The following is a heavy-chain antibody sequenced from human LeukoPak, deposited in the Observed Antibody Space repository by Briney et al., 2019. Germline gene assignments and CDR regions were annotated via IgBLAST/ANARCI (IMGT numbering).Heavy chain of an antibody. CDR3: AREIEYYDFWSGYSIFDY. CDR2: INPNSGGT. Sequence: GASVKVSCKASGYTFTGYYMHWVRQAPGQGLEWMGWINPNSGGTNYAQKFQGRVTMTRDTSISTAYMELSRLRSDDTAVYYCAREIEYYDFWSGYSIFDYWGQGTLVTVSS. V-gene: IGHV1-2*02. CDR1: GYTFTGYY. J-gene: IGHJ4*02. D-gene: IGHD3-3*01.